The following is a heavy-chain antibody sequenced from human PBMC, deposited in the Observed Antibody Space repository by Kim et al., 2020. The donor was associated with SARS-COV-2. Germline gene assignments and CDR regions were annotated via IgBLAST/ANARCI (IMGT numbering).Heavy chain of an antibody. J-gene: IGHJ5*02. CDR3: AHSGSSHYDFWSGYYMVPWFDP. CDR1: GFSLSTSGVG. D-gene: IGHD3-3*01. CDR2: IYWNDDK. V-gene: IGHV2-5*01. Sequence: SGPTLVKPTQTLTLTCTFSGFSLSTSGVGVGWIRQPPGKALEWLALIYWNDDKRYSPSLKSRLTITKDTSKNQVVLTMTNMDPVDTATYYCAHSGSSHYDFWSGYYMVPWFDPWGQGTLVTVSS.